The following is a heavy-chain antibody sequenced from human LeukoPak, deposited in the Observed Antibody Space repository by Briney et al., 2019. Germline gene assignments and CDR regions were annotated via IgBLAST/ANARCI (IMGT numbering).Heavy chain of an antibody. CDR1: GGSFSGYY. D-gene: IGHD4-17*01. CDR2: INHSGST. J-gene: IGHJ6*03. CDR3: ARHSYGDYVYPNYYYYYYMDV. V-gene: IGHV4-34*01. Sequence: PSETLSLTCAVYGGSFSGYYWSWIRQPPGKGLEWIGEINHSGSTNYNPSLKSRVTISVDTSKNQFSLKLSSVTAADTAVYYCARHSYGDYVYPNYYYYYYMDVWGKGTTVTIPS.